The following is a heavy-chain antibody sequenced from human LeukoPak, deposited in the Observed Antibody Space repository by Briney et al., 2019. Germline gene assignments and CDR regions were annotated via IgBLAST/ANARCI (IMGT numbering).Heavy chain of an antibody. CDR2: ISWNSGSI. J-gene: IGHJ4*02. V-gene: IGHV3-9*01. D-gene: IGHD1-14*01. CDR3: AKDIATGNRLYYFDY. Sequence: GGSLRLSCAASGFTFYDYAMHWVRHAPGKGLEWVSGISWNSGSIGYADSVKGRFTISRDNAKNSLYLQMNSLRAEDTALYYCAKDIATGNRLYYFDYWGQGTLVTVSS. CDR1: GFTFYDYA.